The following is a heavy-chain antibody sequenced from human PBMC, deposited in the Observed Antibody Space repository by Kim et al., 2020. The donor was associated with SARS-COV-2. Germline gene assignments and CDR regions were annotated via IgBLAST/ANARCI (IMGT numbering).Heavy chain of an antibody. V-gene: IGHV1-69*13. CDR1: GGTFSSYA. CDR2: IIPIFGTA. J-gene: IGHJ4*02. D-gene: IGHD4-17*01. Sequence: SVKVSCKASGGTFSSYAISWVRQAPGQGLEWMGGIIPIFGTANYAQKFQGRVTITADESTSTAYMELSSLRSEDTAVYYCARGSDYGGKVADYWAQGNLVTSSS. CDR3: ARGSDYGGKVADY.